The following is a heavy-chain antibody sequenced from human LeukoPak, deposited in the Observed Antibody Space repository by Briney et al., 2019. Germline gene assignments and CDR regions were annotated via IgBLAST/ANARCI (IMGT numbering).Heavy chain of an antibody. V-gene: IGHV4-34*01. CDR2: INHSGST. D-gene: IGHD4-17*01. Sequence: PSQTLSLTCAVYGGSFSGYYWSWIRQPPGKGLEWIGEINHSGSTNYNPSLKSRVTISVDTSKNQFSLKLSSVTAADTAVYYCGSTDPYYYYYYGMDVWGQGTTVTVSS. CDR1: GGSFSGYY. J-gene: IGHJ6*02. CDR3: GSTDPYYYYYYGMDV.